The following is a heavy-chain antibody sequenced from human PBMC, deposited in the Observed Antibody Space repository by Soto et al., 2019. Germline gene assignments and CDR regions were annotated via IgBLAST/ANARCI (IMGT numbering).Heavy chain of an antibody. V-gene: IGHV2-5*02. Sequence: GPTLVNPTQTLTLTCSFSGFSLSTNGVGVGWIRQPPGEALEWLALIYWDDYKHFSPSLESRLTITKDTSKNQVVLTMTNMDPVDTATYYCVHKGAGDRILDYWGQGTPVTVSS. J-gene: IGHJ4*02. CDR2: IYWDDYK. D-gene: IGHD3-16*01. CDR3: VHKGAGDRILDY. CDR1: GFSLSTNGVG.